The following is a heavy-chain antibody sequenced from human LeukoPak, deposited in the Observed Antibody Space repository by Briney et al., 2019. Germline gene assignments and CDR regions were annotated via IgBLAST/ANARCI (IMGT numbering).Heavy chain of an antibody. D-gene: IGHD3-22*01. J-gene: IGHJ4*02. CDR1: GYTFASYY. CDR3: ARAVSGYYYIVY. Sequence: ASVKVSCKASGYTFASYYMHWVRQAPGQGLEWMGIINPSGGSTSYAQKFQGRVTMTRDTSTSTVYMELSSLRSEDTAVYYCARAVSGYYYIVYWGQGTLVTVSS. V-gene: IGHV1-46*01. CDR2: INPSGGST.